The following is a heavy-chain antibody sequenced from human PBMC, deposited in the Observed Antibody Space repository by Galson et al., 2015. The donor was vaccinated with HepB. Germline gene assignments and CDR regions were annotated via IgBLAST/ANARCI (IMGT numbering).Heavy chain of an antibody. CDR2: ISAYNGNT. CDR1: GYTFTSYG. Sequence: SVKVSCKASGYTFTSYGISWVRQAPGQGLEWMGWISAYNGNTNYAQKLQGRVTMTTDTSTSTAYMELRSLRSDDTAVYYCARDSPRVVVAATSSIIYYYYGMDVWGQGTTVTVSS. D-gene: IGHD2-15*01. J-gene: IGHJ6*02. V-gene: IGHV1-18*01. CDR3: ARDSPRVVVAATSSIIYYYYGMDV.